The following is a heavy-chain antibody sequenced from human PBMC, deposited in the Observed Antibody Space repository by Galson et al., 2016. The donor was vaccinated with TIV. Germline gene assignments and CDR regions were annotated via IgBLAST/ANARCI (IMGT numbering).Heavy chain of an antibody. CDR1: GFPVSDNY. Sequence: SLRLSCAASGFPVSDNYMTWVRRAPGKGLEWVSIIHTGGNTNYADSVRGRFTFSRDNAKNTVYLQMSRLRAEAAAVYYCARERRHCGNECFLQYYYGMDVWGQGTTVTVSS. D-gene: IGHD4-23*01. V-gene: IGHV3-66*02. J-gene: IGHJ6*02. CDR3: ARERRHCGNECFLQYYYGMDV. CDR2: IHTGGNT.